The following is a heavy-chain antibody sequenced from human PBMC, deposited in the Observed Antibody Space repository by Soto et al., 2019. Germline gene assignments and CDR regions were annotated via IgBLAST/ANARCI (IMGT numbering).Heavy chain of an antibody. CDR3: ARGPLVVLNYFEY. Sequence: SVKVSCKASGGTFRNYPINWVRQAPGQGLEWMGSIFPLTDIPDYAQNFQARLTISADKSTSTAHMELSSLTSDDTAMYFCARGPLVVLNYFEYWGQGTLVTVSS. CDR1: GGTFRNYP. J-gene: IGHJ4*02. V-gene: IGHV1-69*04. CDR2: IFPLTDIP.